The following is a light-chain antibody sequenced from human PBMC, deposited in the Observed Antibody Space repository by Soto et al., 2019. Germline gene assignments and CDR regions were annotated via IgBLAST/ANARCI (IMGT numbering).Light chain of an antibody. CDR1: SSDVGSYDY. J-gene: IGLJ1*01. V-gene: IGLV2-14*01. Sequence: SVLTQPASVSGSPGQSITISCTGTSSDVGSYDYVSWYQLHPGKAPKLMVFEVSNRPSGVSYRFSGSKSGNTASLTISGLQAEDEADYFCSSYSISTAYLFGTGTKVTVL. CDR3: SSYSISTAYL. CDR2: EVS.